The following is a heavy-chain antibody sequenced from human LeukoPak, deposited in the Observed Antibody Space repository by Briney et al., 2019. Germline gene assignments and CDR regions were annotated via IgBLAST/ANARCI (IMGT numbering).Heavy chain of an antibody. V-gene: IGHV3-11*01. CDR3: ATLPAPSDSSSYSTDY. CDR1: GFTFSDYY. Sequence: GVSLRLSCAASGFTFSDYYMSWIRQAPGNGLEWVSYISSSGSTIYYADSVKGRFTISRDNAKNSLYLQMNSLRAEDTAVYYCATLPAPSDSSSYSTDYWGQGTLVTVSS. J-gene: IGHJ4*02. CDR2: ISSSGSTI. D-gene: IGHD3-22*01.